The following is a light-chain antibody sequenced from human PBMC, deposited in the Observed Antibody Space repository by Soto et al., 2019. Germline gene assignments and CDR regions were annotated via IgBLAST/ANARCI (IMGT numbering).Light chain of an antibody. CDR1: QDISNY. Sequence: DIQMTQSPSSLSASVGDRVTITCLASQDISNYLNWYQQKPGKAPTLLIYDASNLETRVPSRFSGSGSGTDFTFTISSLQPEDISTYYCHQYDNLPAITFGQGTRLEIK. V-gene: IGKV1-33*01. CDR3: HQYDNLPAIT. J-gene: IGKJ5*01. CDR2: DAS.